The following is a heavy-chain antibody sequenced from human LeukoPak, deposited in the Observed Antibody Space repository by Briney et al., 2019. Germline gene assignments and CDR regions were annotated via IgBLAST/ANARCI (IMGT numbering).Heavy chain of an antibody. Sequence: ASVKVSCKASGGTFSSYAISWVRQAPGQGLEWMGWISAHNGNTNYAQKLQGRVTMTTDTSTSTAYMELRSLRSDDTAVYYCARDPEPSRLLWFGELLYGFDIWGQGTMVTVSS. D-gene: IGHD3-10*01. CDR1: GGTFSSYA. J-gene: IGHJ3*02. CDR3: ARDPEPSRLLWFGELLYGFDI. V-gene: IGHV1-18*01. CDR2: ISAHNGNT.